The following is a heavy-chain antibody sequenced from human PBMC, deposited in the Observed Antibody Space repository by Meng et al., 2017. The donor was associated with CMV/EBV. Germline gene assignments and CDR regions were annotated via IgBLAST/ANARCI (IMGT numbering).Heavy chain of an antibody. CDR1: GGSISSSSYY. CDR3: ARDPSLRWIDY. Sequence: QLQLQQAGPGLVKPSETLSLTCTVSGGSISSSSYYWGWLRQPPGKGLEWSGSIYYSGSTYYTPSLKSRVTISVDTSKNQFSLKLSSVTAADTAVYYCARDPSLRWIDYWGQGTLVTVSS. CDR2: IYYSGST. J-gene: IGHJ4*02. V-gene: IGHV4-39*07. D-gene: IGHD4-23*01.